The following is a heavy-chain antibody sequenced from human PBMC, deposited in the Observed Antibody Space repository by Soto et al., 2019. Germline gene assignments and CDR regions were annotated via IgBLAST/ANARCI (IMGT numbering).Heavy chain of an antibody. V-gene: IGHV3-30-3*02. CDR2: TSYDGLNT. D-gene: IGHD3-10*01. Sequence: PWWSTSVPCVSYGLSLSTFGMHWVCQAQGKGLEWVARTSYDGLNTFYGESVSGRFSISRDTSKNTLFLQMDSLKTEDTAVYFCAQSSSGLRDYFDSSGRGTMVTVYS. CDR1: GLSLSTFG. CDR3: AQSSSGLRDYFDS. J-gene: IGHJ4*02.